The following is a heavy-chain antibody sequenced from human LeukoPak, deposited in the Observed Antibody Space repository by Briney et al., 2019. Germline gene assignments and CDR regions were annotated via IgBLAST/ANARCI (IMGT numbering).Heavy chain of an antibody. V-gene: IGHV4-34*01. CDR1: GGSFSGYY. J-gene: IGHJ4*02. CDR2: INHSGST. D-gene: IGHD3-3*01. Sequence: ASGTLSLTCAVYGGSFSGYYWSWIRQPPGKGLEWIGEINHSGSTNYNPSLKSRVTISVDTSKNQFSLKVSSVTAADTAVYYCARFLEWSHSFDYWGQGALVTVSS. CDR3: ARFLEWSHSFDY.